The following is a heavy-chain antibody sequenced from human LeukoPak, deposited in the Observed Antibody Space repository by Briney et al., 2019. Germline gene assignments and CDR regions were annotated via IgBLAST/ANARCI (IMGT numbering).Heavy chain of an antibody. J-gene: IGHJ6*03. CDR1: GGTFSSYA. V-gene: IGHV1-69*06. D-gene: IGHD6-19*01. CDR3: AREIAVLIYYYYMDV. CDR2: IIPIFGTA. Sequence: SAKVSCKASGGTFSSYAISWVRQAPGQGLEWMGRIIPIFGTANYAQKFQGRVTITADKSTSTAYMELSSLRSEDTAVYYCAREIAVLIYYYYMDVWGKGTTVTVSS.